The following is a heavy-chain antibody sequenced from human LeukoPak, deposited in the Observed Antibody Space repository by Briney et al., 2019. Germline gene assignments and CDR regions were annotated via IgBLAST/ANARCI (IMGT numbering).Heavy chain of an antibody. Sequence: SETLSLTCTVSGGSIGSYSWNWIRQPPGKGLEWIGHIHYSGSTNYNPSLKSRVTISVDTSKNQFSLKLSSVTAADTAVYYCARVLEGSSGQHWYFDLWGRGTLVTVSS. V-gene: IGHV4-59*01. CDR3: ARVLEGSSGQHWYFDL. J-gene: IGHJ2*01. D-gene: IGHD6-19*01. CDR1: GGSIGSYS. CDR2: IHYSGST.